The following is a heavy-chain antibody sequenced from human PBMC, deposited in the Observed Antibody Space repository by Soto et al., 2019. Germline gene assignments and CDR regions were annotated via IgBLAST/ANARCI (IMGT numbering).Heavy chain of an antibody. V-gene: IGHV2-26*01. Sequence: QVTLKESGPVVVKPTETLTLTCTVSGFSLSNTRLGVSWIRQPPGKALEWLAHIFSNEEKSYSTSLKNRLTISKDTSRSQVVLTMTNVDPVDSATYYCALIKDCSRTDCYLASFDPWGQGTLVTVSS. J-gene: IGHJ5*02. D-gene: IGHD2-2*01. CDR3: ALIKDCSRTDCYLASFDP. CDR1: GFSLSNTRLG. CDR2: IFSNEEK.